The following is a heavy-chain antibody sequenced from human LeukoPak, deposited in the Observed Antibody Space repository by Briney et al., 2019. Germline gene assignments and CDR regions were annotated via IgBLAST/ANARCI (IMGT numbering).Heavy chain of an antibody. CDR2: ISSSSSYI. V-gene: IGHV3-21*01. Sequence: PGGSLRLSCAASGFTFSSYSMNWVRQAPGKGLERVSSISSSSSYIYYADSVKGRFTISRDNAKNSLYLQMNSLRAEDTAVYYCARRGYYCSSTSCHFGYWGQGTLVTVSS. CDR1: GFTFSSYS. CDR3: ARRGYYCSSTSCHFGY. D-gene: IGHD2-2*01. J-gene: IGHJ4*02.